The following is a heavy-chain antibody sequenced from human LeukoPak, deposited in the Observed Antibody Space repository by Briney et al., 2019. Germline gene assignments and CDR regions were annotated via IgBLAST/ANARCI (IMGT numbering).Heavy chain of an antibody. CDR3: AKDPNSIAGAGERYFQH. J-gene: IGHJ1*01. CDR2: ISGSGGST. D-gene: IGHD6-19*01. V-gene: IGHV3-23*01. CDR1: GFTFSSYA. Sequence: PGGSLRLSCAASGFTFSSYAMSWVRQAPGKGLEWVSAISGSGGSTYYADSVKGRFTISRDNSKNTLYLQMNSLRAEDTAVYYCAKDPNSIAGAGERYFQHWGQGTLVTVSS.